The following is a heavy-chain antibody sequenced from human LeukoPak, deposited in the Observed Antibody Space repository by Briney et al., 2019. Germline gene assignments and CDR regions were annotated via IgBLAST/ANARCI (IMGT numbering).Heavy chain of an antibody. CDR2: IYYSGST. D-gene: IGHD1-26*01. J-gene: IGHJ4*02. CDR3: ARGGSYPTSYYFDY. CDR1: GGSISSSSYY. Sequence: TSETLSLTCTVSGGSISSSSYYWGWIRQPPGKGLEWIGSIYYSGSTYYNPSLKSRVTISVDTSKNQFSLRLSSVTAADTAVYYCARGGSYPTSYYFDYWGQGTLVTVSS. V-gene: IGHV4-39*07.